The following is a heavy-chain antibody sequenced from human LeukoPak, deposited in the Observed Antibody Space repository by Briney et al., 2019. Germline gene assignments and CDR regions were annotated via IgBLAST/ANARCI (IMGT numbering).Heavy chain of an antibody. Sequence: GGSLRLSCEASAFTFSTYGMNWVRQAPGKGLEWVSHISGSGSSIYYADSVRGRFTISRDNTKKSLYLQMNSLRAEDTAVYYCAREVERGVFDYWGQGTLVTVSS. CDR3: AREVERGVFDY. D-gene: IGHD3-10*01. CDR2: ISGSGSSI. V-gene: IGHV3-48*04. J-gene: IGHJ4*02. CDR1: AFTFSTYG.